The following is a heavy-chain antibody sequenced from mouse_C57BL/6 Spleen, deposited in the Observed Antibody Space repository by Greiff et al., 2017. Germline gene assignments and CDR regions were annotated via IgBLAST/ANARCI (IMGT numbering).Heavy chain of an antibody. CDR3: ARYSSGFAY. D-gene: IGHD3-2*02. CDR2: INPSSGYT. J-gene: IGHJ3*01. V-gene: IGHV1-4*01. Sequence: VQVVESGAELARPGASVKMSCKASGYTFTSYTMHWVKQRPGQGLEWIGYINPSSGYTKYNQKFKDKATLTADKSSSTAYMQLSSLTSEDSAVYYCARYSSGFAYWGQGTLVTVSA. CDR1: GYTFTSYT.